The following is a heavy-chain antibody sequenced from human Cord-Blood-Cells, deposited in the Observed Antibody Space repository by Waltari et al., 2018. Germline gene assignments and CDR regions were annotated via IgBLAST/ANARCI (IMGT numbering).Heavy chain of an antibody. CDR1: GYTFTSYG. CDR2: ISAYNGNT. Sequence: QVQLVQSGAEVKKPGASVKVSCKASGYTFTSYGISWVRQAPGQGLEWMGWISAYNGNTNYAQKLQGRVTMTTDTSTRTAYMELRSLRSDDTAVYYCARDQVTIFGVVIVYYYGMDVWGQGTTVTVSS. V-gene: IGHV1-18*01. J-gene: IGHJ6*02. CDR3: ARDQVTIFGVVIVYYYGMDV. D-gene: IGHD3-3*01.